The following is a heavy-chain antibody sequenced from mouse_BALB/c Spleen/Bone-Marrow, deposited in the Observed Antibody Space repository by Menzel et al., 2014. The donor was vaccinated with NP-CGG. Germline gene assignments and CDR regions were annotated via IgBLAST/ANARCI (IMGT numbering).Heavy chain of an antibody. CDR1: GYTFTSYY. CDR3: TRSYYGNYFDV. V-gene: IGHV1S81*02. CDR2: INPSNGGT. D-gene: IGHD2-1*01. Sequence: QVQLQQSGAELVKPGASVKLSCKASGYTFTSYYMYWVKQRPGQGLEWIGEINPSNGGTNLNEKFKSKATLTVDKSSSTAYMQLSSLTSEGSAVYYCTRSYYGNYFDVWGAGTTVTVSS. J-gene: IGHJ1*01.